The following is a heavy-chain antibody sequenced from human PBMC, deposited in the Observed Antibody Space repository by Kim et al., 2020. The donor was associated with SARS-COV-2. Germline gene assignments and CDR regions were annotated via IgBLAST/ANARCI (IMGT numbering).Heavy chain of an antibody. CDR2: INPTGDST. Sequence: ASVKVSCKASGYTFIDYYIHWVRQAPGQGLEWMGIINPTGDSTDDAQKFQGRVTMTRDTSTNTVHMELRGLKSEDTGIYFCARDGENCSGGTCSYFYYYGMDVWGHGTMVTVSS. D-gene: IGHD2-15*01. CDR1: GYTFIDYY. J-gene: IGHJ6*02. V-gene: IGHV1-46*01. CDR3: ARDGENCSGGTCSYFYYYGMDV.